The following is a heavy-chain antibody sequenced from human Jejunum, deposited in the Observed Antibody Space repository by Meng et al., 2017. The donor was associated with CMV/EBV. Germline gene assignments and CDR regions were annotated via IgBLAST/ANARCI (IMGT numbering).Heavy chain of an antibody. Sequence: SGGSISSIAYYWGWVRQPPGKGLEWIGTIYYRGDTYYSPSLESRLTISVDTSKNQFSLRLRSVTAADTAVYYCARVTVVSQRFDYWGQGTLVTVSS. CDR3: ARVTVVSQRFDY. CDR1: GGSISSIAYY. CDR2: IYYRGDT. J-gene: IGHJ4*02. D-gene: IGHD6-25*01. V-gene: IGHV4-39*07.